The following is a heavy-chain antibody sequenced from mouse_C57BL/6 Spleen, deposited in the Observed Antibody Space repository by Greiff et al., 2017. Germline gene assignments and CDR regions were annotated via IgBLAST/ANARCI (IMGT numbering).Heavy chain of an antibody. V-gene: IGHV1-74*01. Sequence: VQLQQPGAELVKPGASVKVSCKASGYTFTSYWMHWVKQRPGQGLEWIGRIHPSDSDTNYNQKFKGKATLTVDKSSSTAYMQLSSLTSEDSAVYYWAIEEATVVAPYYFDYWGQGTTLTVSS. J-gene: IGHJ2*01. CDR2: IHPSDSDT. CDR1: GYTFTSYW. CDR3: AIEEATVVAPYYFDY. D-gene: IGHD1-1*01.